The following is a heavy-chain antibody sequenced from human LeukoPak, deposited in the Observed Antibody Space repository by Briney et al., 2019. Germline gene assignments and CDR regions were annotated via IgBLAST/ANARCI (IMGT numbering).Heavy chain of an antibody. V-gene: IGHV4-59*08. CDR2: IYYSGST. CDR3: ARQALPYSSSGGGYFDY. D-gene: IGHD6-13*01. Sequence: PSETLSLTCTVSGGSISSYYWSWIRQPPGKGLEWIGYIYYSGSTNYNPSLKSRVTISVDTSKNQFSPKLSSVTAADTAVYYCARQALPYSSSGGGYFDYWGQGTLVTVSS. J-gene: IGHJ4*02. CDR1: GGSISSYY.